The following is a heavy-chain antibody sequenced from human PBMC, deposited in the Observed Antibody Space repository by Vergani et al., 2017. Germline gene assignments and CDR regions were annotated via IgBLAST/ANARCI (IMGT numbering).Heavy chain of an antibody. V-gene: IGHV4-39*01. CDR1: GGSISSSSYY. Sequence: QLQLQESGPGLVKPSETLSLTCTVSGGSISSSSYYWGWIRQPPGKGLEWIGSIYYSGSTYYNPSLKSRVTISVDTSKNQFSLKLSSATAADTAVYYCARQREDYYDSSGYPFHFDYWGQGTLVTVSS. CDR2: IYYSGST. CDR3: ARQREDYYDSSGYPFHFDY. D-gene: IGHD3-22*01. J-gene: IGHJ4*02.